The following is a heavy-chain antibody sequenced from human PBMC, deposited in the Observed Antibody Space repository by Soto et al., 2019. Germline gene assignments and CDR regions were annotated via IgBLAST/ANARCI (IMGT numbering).Heavy chain of an antibody. Sequence: ASVKVSCKASGYSFIDYYVHWVRQAPGQGFEWMGRISPKSGGTNYAQKFEGRVTMTWDTSLNTAYMELSSLISDDTAVYYCARPPGYISDWYYFDLWGQGTLVTVSS. J-gene: IGHJ4*02. CDR2: ISPKSGGT. CDR1: GYSFIDYY. V-gene: IGHV1-2*02. CDR3: ARPPGYISDWYYFDL. D-gene: IGHD3-9*01.